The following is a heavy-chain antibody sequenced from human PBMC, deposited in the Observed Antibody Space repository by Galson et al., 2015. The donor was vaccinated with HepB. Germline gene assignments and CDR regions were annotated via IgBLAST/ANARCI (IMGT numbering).Heavy chain of an antibody. J-gene: IGHJ4*02. Sequence: SLRLSCAASGFTFNSYSMNWVRQAPGKGLEWLSYVTSDSGIIYYAESVEGRFTVSRDNAKNSLYLQMNSLRAEDTAVYYCAREGLYDRRVDYWGQGTLVTVSS. V-gene: IGHV3-48*01. D-gene: IGHD3-22*01. CDR1: GFTFNSYS. CDR3: AREGLYDRRVDY. CDR2: VTSDSGII.